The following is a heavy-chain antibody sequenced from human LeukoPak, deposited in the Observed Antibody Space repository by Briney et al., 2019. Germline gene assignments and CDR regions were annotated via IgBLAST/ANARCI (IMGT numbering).Heavy chain of an antibody. D-gene: IGHD2-15*01. CDR2: ISSSSSTI. V-gene: IGHV3-48*01. Sequence: GGSLRLSCAASGFTFSSYSMNWVRQAPGKGREWVSYISSSSSTIYYADSVKGRFTISRDNSKHTLYLQMNSLRAEDTAVYYCAKNGDRGAYCTGGTCYAYFYYYMDVWGKGTTVTI. J-gene: IGHJ6*03. CDR3: AKNGDRGAYCTGGTCYAYFYYYMDV. CDR1: GFTFSSYS.